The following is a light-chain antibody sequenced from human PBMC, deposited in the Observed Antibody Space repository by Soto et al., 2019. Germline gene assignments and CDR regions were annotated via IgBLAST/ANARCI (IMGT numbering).Light chain of an antibody. Sequence: DIQMTQSPSSLSASVGDRVTITFRASQSISSYLNWYQQKPGKAPKLLIYAASSLQSGVPSRFSGRGSGTDFTLTISRLEPEDFAVYYCQQYGSSPPSSTFGQGTRLEIK. CDR1: QSISSY. J-gene: IGKJ5*01. V-gene: IGKV1-39*01. CDR3: QQYGSSPPSST. CDR2: AAS.